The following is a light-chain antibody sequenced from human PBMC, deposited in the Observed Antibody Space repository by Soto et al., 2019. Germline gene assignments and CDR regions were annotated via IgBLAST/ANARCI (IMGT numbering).Light chain of an antibody. J-gene: IGKJ4*01. CDR3: QHRANWPLT. CDR1: QSVSNHY. V-gene: IGKV3-11*01. Sequence: EIVLTQSPGTLSLFPGERAPLSGLASQSVSNHYLAWYQQKPCQAPRLLIYGASNRATGIPARFSGSGSGTDFTLTISSLEPEDFALYYCQHRANWPLTFGGGTKVHIK. CDR2: GAS.